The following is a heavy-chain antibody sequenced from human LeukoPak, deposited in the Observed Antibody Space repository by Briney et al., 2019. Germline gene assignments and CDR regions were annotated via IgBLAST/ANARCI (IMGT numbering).Heavy chain of an antibody. CDR1: GFTFSSYA. J-gene: IGHJ4*02. D-gene: IGHD6-13*01. V-gene: IGHV3-23*01. CDR2: ISGSGGST. Sequence: GGSLRLSCAASGFTFSSYAMSWVRQAPGKGLEWVSAISGSGGSTYYADSVKGRFTISRVNSKNTVYLQMNSLRAEDTAVYYCAKDLAYSTTWYVGYFDYWGQGTLVTVSS. CDR3: AKDLAYSTTWYVGYFDY.